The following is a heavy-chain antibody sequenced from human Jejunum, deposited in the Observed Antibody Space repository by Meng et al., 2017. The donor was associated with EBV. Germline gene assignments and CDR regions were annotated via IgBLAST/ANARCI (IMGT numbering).Heavy chain of an antibody. D-gene: IGHD3-16*01. V-gene: IGHV4-4*02. J-gene: IGHJ4*02. CDR3: ARGSHYTWDV. CDR2: IFHAGNT. Sequence: GPGPGNPSGTLVPTGGVSGDSIISTDTWWSWVRQPPGKGLEWIGEIFHAGNTNYNPSLKSQVTMSVDTSKNQFSLNLSSVTAADSAVYYCARGSHYTWDVWGQGTLVTVSS. CDR1: GDSIISTDTW.